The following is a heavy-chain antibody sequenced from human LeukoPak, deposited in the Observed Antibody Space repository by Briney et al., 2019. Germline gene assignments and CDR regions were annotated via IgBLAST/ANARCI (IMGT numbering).Heavy chain of an antibody. CDR3: ARAGGSTVSHSDY. V-gene: IGHV3-21*01. CDR1: GFTFSSCS. CDR2: ISSSTSYI. Sequence: GGSLRLSCAASGFTFSSCSMNWIRQAPGKGLEWVSSISSSTSYIYYADSVKGRFTISKDNAKNSLYLQMNSLRAEDTAVYYCARAGGSTVSHSDYWGQGTLVTVSS. J-gene: IGHJ4*02. D-gene: IGHD4-17*01.